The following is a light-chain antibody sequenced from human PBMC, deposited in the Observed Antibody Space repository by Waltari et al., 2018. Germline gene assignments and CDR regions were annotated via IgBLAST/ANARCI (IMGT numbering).Light chain of an antibody. CDR3: GADHGSGSSFVYV. CDR1: SGYSTSK. Sequence: QPVLTQPPSASASLGPPVTLTCTLISGYSTSKLHWYQPTPGKGPRFVMRVGTGGFVGSKGDGIPDRFSVLGSGLNRYLTIKNIQEEDESDYHCGADHGSGSSFVYVFGTGTKVTVL. V-gene: IGLV9-49*03. J-gene: IGLJ1*01. CDR2: VGTGGFVG.